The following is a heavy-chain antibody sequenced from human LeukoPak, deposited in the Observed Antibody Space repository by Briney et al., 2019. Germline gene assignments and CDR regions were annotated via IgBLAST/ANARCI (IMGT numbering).Heavy chain of an antibody. V-gene: IGHV1-2*02. CDR2: INPNIGGK. CDR1: GYTFTGYY. Sequence: GESLKISCRAAGYTFTGYYMHWVRQAPGQGLEWMGGINPNIGGKNYAQKFQGRVTMTRDTSISTAYMELSSLRSDDTAVYYCAREGPLRLPYFDPWGQGTLVTVSS. J-gene: IGHJ5*02. CDR3: AREGPLRLPYFDP.